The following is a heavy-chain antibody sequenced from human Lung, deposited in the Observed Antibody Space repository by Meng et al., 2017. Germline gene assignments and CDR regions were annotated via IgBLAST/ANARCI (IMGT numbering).Heavy chain of an antibody. CDR2: IYHSGGT. V-gene: IGHV4-4*02. J-gene: IGHJ4*02. D-gene: IGHD2-2*01. CDR3: ARGLGEAVVPRTMFDY. Sequence: GQLQEAGPGLVKPSGTLSLTCGVSGGSISSSNWWSWVRQPPGKGLEWIGEIYHSGGTKYNPSLKSRVTISVDKSKNQFSLKPSSVTAADTAVYYCARGLGEAVVPRTMFDYWGQGTLVTVSS. CDR1: GGSISSSNW.